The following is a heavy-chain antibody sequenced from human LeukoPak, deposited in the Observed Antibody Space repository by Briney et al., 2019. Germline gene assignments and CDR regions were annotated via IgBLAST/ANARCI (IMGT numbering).Heavy chain of an antibody. CDR3: ARHLGEGTYPMDR. Sequence: SETLSLTCTVSGASITDYYWSWIRQTPEMGLEYIGYIHISGKTYNNPSLRGRVTVSLDTSQNQFSLKLTSVTAADTAVYFCARHLGEGTYPMDRWGQGILVTVSS. CDR1: GASITDYY. V-gene: IGHV4-59*08. D-gene: IGHD1-26*01. J-gene: IGHJ5*02. CDR2: IHISGKT.